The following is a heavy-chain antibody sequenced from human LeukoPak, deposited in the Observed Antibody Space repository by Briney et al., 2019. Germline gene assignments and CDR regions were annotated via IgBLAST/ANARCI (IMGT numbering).Heavy chain of an antibody. J-gene: IGHJ5*02. CDR1: GYSFTNHW. V-gene: IGHV5-51*01. Sequence: GESLKISCKGSGYSFTNHWIGWVRQMPGEGLELMGIIYPYDSDTSYSPSFQGQVTISADKSINTAYLQWSSLKASDTAMYYCARRYCSSTSCLFQFDPWGLGTLVTVSS. CDR2: IYPYDSDT. D-gene: IGHD2-2*01. CDR3: ARRYCSSTSCLFQFDP.